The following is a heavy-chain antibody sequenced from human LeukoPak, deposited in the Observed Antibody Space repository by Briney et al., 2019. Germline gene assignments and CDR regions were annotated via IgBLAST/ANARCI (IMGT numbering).Heavy chain of an antibody. CDR3: ARFRAAAGTYYYYMDV. V-gene: IGHV1-18*01. Sequence: AASVKVSCKASGYTFSSYGISWVRQAPGQGLEWMGWINIHNGYTIYGQKIQGRVTMTADKSTNTAHMDLRSLRSDDTAVYYCARFRAAAGTYYYYMDVWGKGTTVTISS. J-gene: IGHJ6*03. CDR2: INIHNGYT. D-gene: IGHD6-13*01. CDR1: GYTFSSYG.